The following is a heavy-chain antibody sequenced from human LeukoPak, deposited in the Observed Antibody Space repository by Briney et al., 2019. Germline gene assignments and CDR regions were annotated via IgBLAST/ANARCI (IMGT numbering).Heavy chain of an antibody. CDR1: GGSISSYY. J-gene: IGHJ3*02. CDR3: ARSRDGYNYVAFDI. Sequence: SESLSLTCTVSGGSISSYYMSWVRQPPGKGLEWVGYIYYSGSTNYNPSLKSRVTISVDTSKIQFSLKLSSVTAADTAVYYCARSRDGYNYVAFDIWGQGTMVTVSS. CDR2: IYYSGST. V-gene: IGHV4-59*01. D-gene: IGHD5-24*01.